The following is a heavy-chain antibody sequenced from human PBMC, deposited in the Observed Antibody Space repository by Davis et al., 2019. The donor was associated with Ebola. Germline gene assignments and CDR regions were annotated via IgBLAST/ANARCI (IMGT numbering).Heavy chain of an antibody. Sequence: PGGSLRLSCAASGFTFSSYSMNWVRQAPGKGLEWVSSISSSSSYIYYADSVKGRFTISRDNAKNSLYLQMNSLRAEDTAVYYCARAAVIFGVVIDYWGQGTLVTVSS. V-gene: IGHV3-21*01. CDR2: ISSSSSYI. D-gene: IGHD3-3*01. J-gene: IGHJ4*02. CDR1: GFTFSSYS. CDR3: ARAAVIFGVVIDY.